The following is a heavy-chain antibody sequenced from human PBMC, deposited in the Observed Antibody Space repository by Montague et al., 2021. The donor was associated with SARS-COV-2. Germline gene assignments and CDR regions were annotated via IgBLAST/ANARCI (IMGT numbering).Heavy chain of an antibody. CDR3: ARDRTFRDGYLDAVEI. V-gene: IGHV4-38-2*02. D-gene: IGHD5-24*01. J-gene: IGHJ3*02. CDR1: LYSGSGEHR. Sequence: SETLSLTCAGDLYSGSGEHRCGSVQHTPELQSPYVVRFRHLRDTNYNPSLKSRVTISVDTSKNQFSLKMYSVTAADTAQFYCARDRTFRDGYLDAVEIWGQGTMVAVSS. CDR2: FRHLRDT.